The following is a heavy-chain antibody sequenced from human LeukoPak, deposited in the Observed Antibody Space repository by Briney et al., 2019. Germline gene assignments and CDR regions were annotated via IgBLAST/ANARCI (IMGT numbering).Heavy chain of an antibody. J-gene: IGHJ6*02. D-gene: IGHD3-22*01. CDR3: ARENYYDSSGYSEGMDV. Sequence: SETLSLTCTVSGGSISDQYLSWIRQPSGKGLEWIGRMYVSGTTSYNPSLRSRVTMSMDTSKNQFSLRLRSVTAADTAVYYCARENYYDSSGYSEGMDVWGQGTTVTVS. V-gene: IGHV4-4*07. CDR1: GGSISDQY. CDR2: MYVSGTT.